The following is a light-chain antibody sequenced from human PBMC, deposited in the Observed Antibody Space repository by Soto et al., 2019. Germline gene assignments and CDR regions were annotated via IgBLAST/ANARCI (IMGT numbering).Light chain of an antibody. V-gene: IGKV3-20*01. CDR3: QQYGSSPRT. Sequence: EIVLTQSPGTLSLSPGERATISCRASQSVSSSYVAWYQQKPGQAPRLLIYGASSRATGIPDRFSGSGCGTDFTLTISRREPEDFAVYYCQQYGSSPRTFGQGTKLEIK. CDR2: GAS. CDR1: QSVSSSY. J-gene: IGKJ2*01.